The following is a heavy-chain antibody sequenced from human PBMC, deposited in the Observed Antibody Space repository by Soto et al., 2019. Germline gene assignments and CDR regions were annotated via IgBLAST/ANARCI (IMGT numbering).Heavy chain of an antibody. V-gene: IGHV4-31*01. J-gene: IGHJ6*02. CDR1: GGSITRDNYY. D-gene: IGHD2-2*01. Sequence: SETLSLTCTVSGGSITRDNYYWSWIRQYPGKGLEWIGYIYYSGTTYYNPSLNSPVIISVDPSKNQFSLKLTSVTVADTAIYYCARYCSSTDCYRKGLDVWGQGTAVTVS. CDR2: IYYSGTT. CDR3: ARYCSSTDCYRKGLDV.